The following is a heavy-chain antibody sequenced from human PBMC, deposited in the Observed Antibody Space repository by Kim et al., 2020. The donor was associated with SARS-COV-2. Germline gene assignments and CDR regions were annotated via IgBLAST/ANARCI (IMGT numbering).Heavy chain of an antibody. V-gene: IGHV3-30*04. J-gene: IGHJ4*02. Sequence: GGSLRLSCAASGFTFSSYAMHWVRQAPGKGLEWVAVISYDGSNKYYADSVKGRFTISRDNSKNTLYLQMTSLRAEDTAVYYCERGIDYWGQGTLVTVSS. CDR3: ERGIDY. CDR1: GFTFSSYA. CDR2: ISYDGSNK.